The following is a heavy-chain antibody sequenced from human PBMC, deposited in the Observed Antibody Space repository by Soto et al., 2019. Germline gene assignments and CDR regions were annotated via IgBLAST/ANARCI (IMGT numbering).Heavy chain of an antibody. J-gene: IGHJ5*02. D-gene: IGHD3-22*01. CDR3: ARDYNYSFAP. CDR1: GGSFSGYY. Sequence: SETLSLTCAVYGGSFSGYYWSWIRQPPGKGLEWIGYISHSGSTNYSPSLKSRITISADTSRNQVSLKVRSVSAADTAVYYCARDYNYSFAPWGQGTVVTVSP. V-gene: IGHV4-59*01. CDR2: ISHSGST.